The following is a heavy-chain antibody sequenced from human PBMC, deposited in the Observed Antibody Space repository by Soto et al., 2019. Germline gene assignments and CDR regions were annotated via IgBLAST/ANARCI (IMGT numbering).Heavy chain of an antibody. CDR3: ATLPPRIVVVVTPIPT. CDR1: GDSVSNYIAT. Sequence: SQTLSLTCAISGDSVSNYIATWNWIRQSPSRGLKWLGRTYYRSKWYTDYAVSVKSRISINPDKSNYQFSLMLHSVTAADTAVYYCATLPPRIVVVVTPIPTWGQGTLVTVSS. V-gene: IGHV6-1*01. J-gene: IGHJ5*02. D-gene: IGHD2-8*02. CDR2: TYYRSKWYT.